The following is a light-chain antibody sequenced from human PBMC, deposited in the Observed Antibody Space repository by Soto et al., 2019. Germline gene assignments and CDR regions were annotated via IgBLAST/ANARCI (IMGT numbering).Light chain of an antibody. Sequence: DIQMTQSPSSLSASVGDRVTITCRASQSISSYLNWYQQKPGKAPKLLIYAASSLQSGVPSRFRGRRSGPDFTLTISSLQPEDFATYYCQQSYSTPPTFGQGTKVAIK. CDR1: QSISSY. J-gene: IGKJ1*01. CDR2: AAS. CDR3: QQSYSTPPT. V-gene: IGKV1-39*01.